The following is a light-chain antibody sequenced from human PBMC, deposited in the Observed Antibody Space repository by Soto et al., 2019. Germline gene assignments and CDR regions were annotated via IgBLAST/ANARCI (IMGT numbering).Light chain of an antibody. J-gene: IGLJ1*01. CDR2: GNN. V-gene: IGLV1-40*01. CDR1: TSNLGAGYD. CDR3: AAWDDTLKRYV. Sequence: QSVLTQPPSVSGAPGQRVTISCTGSTSNLGAGYDVQWYQQLPGTAPKLLIYGNNNRPSGVPDRFSGSKSGTSASLAISGLQSEDESDYYCAAWDDTLKRYVFGTGTKVT.